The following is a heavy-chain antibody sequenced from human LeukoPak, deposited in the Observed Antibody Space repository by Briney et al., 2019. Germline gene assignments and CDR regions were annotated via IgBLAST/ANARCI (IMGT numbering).Heavy chain of an antibody. D-gene: IGHD3-10*01. V-gene: IGHV3-48*03. CDR2: ISSSNTI. CDR3: ARDYYGSGSYFY. CDR1: GFTFSSYE. Sequence: GGSLRLSCAASGFTFSSYEMNWVRQAPGKGLEWVSYISSSNTIYYADSVKGRFTISRDNAKNSLYLQMNSLRAEDTAVYYCARDYYGSGSYFYWGQGTLVTVSS. J-gene: IGHJ4*02.